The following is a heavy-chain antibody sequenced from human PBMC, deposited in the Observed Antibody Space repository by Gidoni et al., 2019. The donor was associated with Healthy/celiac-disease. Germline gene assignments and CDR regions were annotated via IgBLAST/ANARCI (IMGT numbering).Heavy chain of an antibody. D-gene: IGHD3-3*02. Sequence: EVQLVESGGGLVKPGGSLRLSCAASGFTFSSYSMNWVRQAPGKGLEGVSSISSSSSYIYYADSVKGQFTISRDNAKNSLYLQMNSLRAEDTAVYYCARNLVLGRGGDWGQGTLVTVSS. J-gene: IGHJ4*02. CDR2: ISSSSSYI. V-gene: IGHV3-21*01. CDR1: GFTFSSYS. CDR3: ARNLVLGRGGD.